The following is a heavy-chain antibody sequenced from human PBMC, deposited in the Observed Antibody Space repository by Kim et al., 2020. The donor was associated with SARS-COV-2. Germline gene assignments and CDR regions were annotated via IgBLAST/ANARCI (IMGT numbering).Heavy chain of an antibody. D-gene: IGHD1-26*01. CDR1: GFTFDDYG. CDR2: INWNGGST. CDR3: ARADFSGSYYSGMDY. V-gene: IGHV3-20*04. J-gene: IGHJ4*02. Sequence: GGSLRLSCAASGFTFDDYGMSWVRQAPGKGLEWVSGINWNGGSTGYADSVKGRFTISRDNAKNSLYLQMNSLRAEDTALYYCARADFSGSYYSGMDYWGQGTLVTVSS.